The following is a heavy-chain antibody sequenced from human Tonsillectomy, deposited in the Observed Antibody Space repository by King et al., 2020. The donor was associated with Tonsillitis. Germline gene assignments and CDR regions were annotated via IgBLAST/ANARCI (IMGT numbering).Heavy chain of an antibody. CDR1: GSTFSSFA. V-gene: IGHV3-23*04. CDR2: ISDSAGGT. CDR3: AKLLRSGYHLYYMDV. J-gene: IGHJ6*03. D-gene: IGHD3-3*01. Sequence: DVQLVESGGGLVQPGGSLRLSCAASGSTFSSFAMTWVRQAPGKGLEWVSSISDSAGGTYYADSVNGRFTISRDNSKNPLYLQVNGLRAEDTAVYYCAKLLRSGYHLYYMDVWGKGTTVTVSS.